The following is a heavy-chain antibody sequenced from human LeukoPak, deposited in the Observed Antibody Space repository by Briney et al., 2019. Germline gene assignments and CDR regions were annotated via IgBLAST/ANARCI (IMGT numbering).Heavy chain of an antibody. Sequence: GGSLRLSCAASGFTFSSYSMNWVRQAPGKGLEWVSSISSSSSYIYYADSVKGRFTISRDNAKNSLYLQMNSLRAEDTAVYYCARAMAWGIAVAGAHHFDYWGQGTLVTVSS. J-gene: IGHJ4*02. CDR1: GFTFSSYS. V-gene: IGHV3-21*01. CDR2: ISSSSSYI. D-gene: IGHD6-19*01. CDR3: ARAMAWGIAVAGAHHFDY.